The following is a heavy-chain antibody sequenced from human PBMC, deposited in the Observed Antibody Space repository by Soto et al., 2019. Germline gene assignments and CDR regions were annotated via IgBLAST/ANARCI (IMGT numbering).Heavy chain of an antibody. D-gene: IGHD2-21*02. J-gene: IGHJ4*02. Sequence: GGSLRLSCAASGFTFSRFAMSWVRQAPEKGLEWVTGISGSGRSTFYADSVKGRFTISRDNSKNTLYLQMNSLTAEDTAVYYCASDDAPTAPSIFYDWGQGA. CDR2: ISGSGRST. CDR1: GFTFSRFA. CDR3: ASDDAPTAPSIFYD. V-gene: IGHV3-23*01.